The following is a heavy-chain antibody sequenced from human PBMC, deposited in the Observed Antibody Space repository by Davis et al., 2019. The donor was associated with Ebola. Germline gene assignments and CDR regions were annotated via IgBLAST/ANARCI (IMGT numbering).Heavy chain of an antibody. J-gene: IGHJ4*02. CDR1: GFTFSDYY. V-gene: IGHV3-11*01. CDR3: ARGLATYYYDSSGYYYGKGGYYFDY. D-gene: IGHD3-22*01. Sequence: GESLKISCAASGFTFSDYYMSWIRQAPGKGLEWVSYISSSGSTIYYADSVKGRFTISRDNAKNSLYLQMNSLRAEDTAVYYCARGLATYYYDSSGYYYGKGGYYFDYWGQGSLVTVSS. CDR2: ISSSGSTI.